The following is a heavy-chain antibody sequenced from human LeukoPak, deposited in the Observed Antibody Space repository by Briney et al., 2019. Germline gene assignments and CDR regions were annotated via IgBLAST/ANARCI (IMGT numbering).Heavy chain of an antibody. CDR2: IYYSGST. V-gene: IGHV4-59*11. CDR1: GGTISSHY. D-gene: IGHD4-17*01. J-gene: IGHJ5*02. CDR3: ARERAVTDWVFDP. Sequence: SETLSLTCTVSGGTISSHYWSWIRQPPGKGLEWIGYIYYSGSTNYNPSLKSRVTISVDTTKNQFSLKMSSVTAADTAVYYCARERAVTDWVFDPWGQGTLVTVSS.